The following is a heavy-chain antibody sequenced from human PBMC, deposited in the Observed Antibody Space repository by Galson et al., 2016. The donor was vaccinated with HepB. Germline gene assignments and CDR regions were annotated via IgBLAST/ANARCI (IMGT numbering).Heavy chain of an antibody. CDR3: SRAPNFNHGPSWFAP. CDR1: GFTFSGYG. CDR2: ISYDGSNK. V-gene: IGHV3-30*03. D-gene: IGHD1-14*01. Sequence: SLRLSCAASGFTFSGYGMHWVRQAPGKGLEWVAIISYDGSNKYYVDSVKGRFTISRDNSKNTLFLQMNSLRPEDTAMYYCSRAPNFNHGPSWFAPWGQGTLVTVSS. J-gene: IGHJ5*02.